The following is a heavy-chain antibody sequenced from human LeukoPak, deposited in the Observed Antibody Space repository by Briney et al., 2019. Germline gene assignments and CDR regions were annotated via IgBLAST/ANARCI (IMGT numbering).Heavy chain of an antibody. D-gene: IGHD3-22*01. CDR1: GGSFSGYY. CDR3: ARDNPLSYYDSSGYYPVDAFDI. CDR2: INHSGST. Sequence: PSETLSLTCAVYGGSFSGYYWSWIRQPPGKGLEWIGEINHSGSTNYNPSLKSRATISVDTSKNQFSLKLSSVTAADTAVYYCARDNPLSYYDSSGYYPVDAFDIWGQGTMVTVSS. V-gene: IGHV4-34*01. J-gene: IGHJ3*02.